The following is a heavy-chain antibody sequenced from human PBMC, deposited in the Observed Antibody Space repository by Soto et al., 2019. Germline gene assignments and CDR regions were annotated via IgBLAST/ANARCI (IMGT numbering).Heavy chain of an antibody. CDR3: ARLVRYCSGGSCYFTRDAFDI. D-gene: IGHD2-15*01. J-gene: IGHJ3*02. Sequence: SETLSLTFVNSGRYFSAYYWSWIRQPAGWGLECIGEINHNGNSNYNPALESRVTISVDTSKNQFSLKLSSVTAADTAVYYCARLVRYCSGGSCYFTRDAFDIWGQGTMVT. CDR2: INHNGNS. V-gene: IGHV4-34*01. CDR1: GRYFSAYY.